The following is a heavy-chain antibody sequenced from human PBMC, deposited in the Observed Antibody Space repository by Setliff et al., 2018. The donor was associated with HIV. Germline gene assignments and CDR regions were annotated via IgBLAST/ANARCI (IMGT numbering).Heavy chain of an antibody. V-gene: IGHV5-51*01. Sequence: GESLKISCKDSGYKFTSYWVGWVRQMPGRGLEWMGFINPSTSEVGYRPSLQGQVTMSVDKSISTAFLQWSSLAASDTAMYYCVRDQIGDVQVAGTWGTWGQGTLVTVSS. CDR2: INPSTSEV. CDR1: GYKFTSYW. CDR3: VRDQIGDVQVAGTWGT. D-gene: IGHD6-19*01. J-gene: IGHJ5*02.